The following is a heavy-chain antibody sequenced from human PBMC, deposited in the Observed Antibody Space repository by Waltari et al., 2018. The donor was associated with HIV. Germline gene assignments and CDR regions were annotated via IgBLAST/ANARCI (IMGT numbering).Heavy chain of an antibody. CDR1: GGSFSGYY. J-gene: IGHJ4*02. D-gene: IGHD1-1*01. CDR3: ARVPASIETESASIDY. V-gene: IGHV4-34*01. CDR2: INHSGST. Sequence: QVQLQQWGAGLLKPSETLSLTCAVYGGSFSGYYWSWIRQPPGKGLEWIGEINHSGSTNYNPPLKRRVTISVDTSKNQFSLKLSSVTAADTAVYYCARVPASIETESASIDYWGQGTLVTVSS.